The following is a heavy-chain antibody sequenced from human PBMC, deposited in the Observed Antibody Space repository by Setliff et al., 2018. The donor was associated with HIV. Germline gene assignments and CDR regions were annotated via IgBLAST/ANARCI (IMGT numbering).Heavy chain of an antibody. D-gene: IGHD2-2*02. CDR1: GGSIKSSSDY. CDR2: IYYSGST. V-gene: IGHV4-39*01. J-gene: IGHJ5*02. Sequence: PSETLSLTCTVSGGSIKSSSDYWGWIRQPPGKGLEWIGTIYYSGSTYYNPSLKSRVTIFVDTSKTQFYLKLRSVTASDTAVYYCARYTSKVDWFDPWGQGTLVTVS. CDR3: ARYTSKVDWFDP.